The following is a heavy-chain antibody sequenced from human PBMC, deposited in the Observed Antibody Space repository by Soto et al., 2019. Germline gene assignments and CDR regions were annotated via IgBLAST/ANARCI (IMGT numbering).Heavy chain of an antibody. D-gene: IGHD3-9*01. V-gene: IGHV3-74*01. J-gene: IGHJ4*02. CDR1: GFTFSSYW. Sequence: PGGSLRLSCAAAGFTFSSYWMHWVRQVPGKGLVWVSRINSDGSTTSYADSVKGRFTISRDNAKNTLHLQMNSLRAEDTAVYYCVKEGGNYDILTGYSYYYDYWGQGTLVTAPQ. CDR3: VKEGGNYDILTGYSYYYDY. CDR2: INSDGSTT.